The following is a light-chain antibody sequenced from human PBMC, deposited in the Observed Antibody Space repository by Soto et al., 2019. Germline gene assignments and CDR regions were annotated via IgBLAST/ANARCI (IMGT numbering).Light chain of an antibody. V-gene: IGLV2-11*01. CDR1: SSDVGVYNY. J-gene: IGLJ1*01. CDR3: CSYEGGYTIG. Sequence: ALTQPRSVSGSPGQSVTISCTGTSSDVGVYNYVSWYHQYPGKAPKIMIYDVSKRPSGVPDRFSGSKSDNTTFLTISRLQAEDAADHYCCSYEGGYTIGFGIGSKV. CDR2: DVS.